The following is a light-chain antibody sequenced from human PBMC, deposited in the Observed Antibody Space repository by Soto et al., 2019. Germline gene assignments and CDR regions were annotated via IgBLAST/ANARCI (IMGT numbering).Light chain of an antibody. V-gene: IGLV1-44*01. Sequence: QSVLTQPPSASGTPGQRVTISCSGSSSNIGSNTVNWYQQLPGTAPKLLLYGNNQRPSGVPDRFSGSESGTSASLAISGLQTEDEADYYCAAWDDSLNVYVFGTGTKLTVL. CDR3: AAWDDSLNVYV. CDR2: GNN. J-gene: IGLJ1*01. CDR1: SSNIGSNT.